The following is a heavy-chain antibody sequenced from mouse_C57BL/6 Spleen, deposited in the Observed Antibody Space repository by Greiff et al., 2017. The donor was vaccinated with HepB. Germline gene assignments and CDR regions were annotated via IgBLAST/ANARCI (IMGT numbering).Heavy chain of an antibody. D-gene: IGHD1-1*01. Sequence: EVHLVESGGGLVKPGGSLKLSCAASGFTFSDYGMHWVRQAPEKGLEWVAYISSGSSTIYYADTVKGRFTISRDNAKNTLFLQMTSLRSEDTAMYYCARAYGSMFAYWGQGTLVTVSA. CDR2: ISSGSSTI. CDR1: GFTFSDYG. J-gene: IGHJ3*01. V-gene: IGHV5-17*01. CDR3: ARAYGSMFAY.